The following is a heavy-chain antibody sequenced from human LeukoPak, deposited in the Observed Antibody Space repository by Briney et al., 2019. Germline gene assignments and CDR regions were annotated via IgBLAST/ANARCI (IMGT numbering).Heavy chain of an antibody. CDR3: ARGGDYGFDY. CDR2: LYCGGSI. V-gene: IGHV3-66*01. CDR1: GFTVSSNY. Sequence: GGSLRLSCVASGFTVSSNYMSWVRQAPGKGLEWVSLLYCGGSIFYADSVEGRFTISRDNSRNTLYLQMNTLRAEDTAVCYCARGGDYGFDYWGQGNLVTVSS. J-gene: IGHJ4*02. D-gene: IGHD4-17*01.